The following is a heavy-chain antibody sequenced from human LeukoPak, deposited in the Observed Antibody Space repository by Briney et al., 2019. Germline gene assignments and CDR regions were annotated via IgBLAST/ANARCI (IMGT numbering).Heavy chain of an antibody. J-gene: IGHJ4*02. CDR2: AYSDGSTK. CDR3: ATGGGFYYSH. V-gene: IGHV3-33*01. CDR1: GFSFNTYG. Sequence: GGSLRLSCAASGFSFNTYGMHWVRQAPGKGLEWVAVAYSDGSTKYYADSVKGRFTISKDTSKNMLYVEMNSLRAEDTAVYYCATGGGFYYSHWGRGTLVTVSS. D-gene: IGHD3-22*01.